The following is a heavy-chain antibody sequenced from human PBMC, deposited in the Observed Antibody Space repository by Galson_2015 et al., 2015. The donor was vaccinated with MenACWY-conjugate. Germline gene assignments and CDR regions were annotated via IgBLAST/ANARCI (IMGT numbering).Heavy chain of an antibody. V-gene: IGHV3-74*01. CDR1: GFIFNTYG. J-gene: IGHJ4*02. Sequence: SLRLSCAASGFIFNTYGMHWVRQAPGKGLVWVSRINPGGSSTTYADSVQDRFTISRDNAKNTLYLQMNSLRPEDTAVFYCAKTRGASFYFDSWGQGTLITVSS. D-gene: IGHD1-26*01. CDR3: AKTRGASFYFDS. CDR2: INPGGSST.